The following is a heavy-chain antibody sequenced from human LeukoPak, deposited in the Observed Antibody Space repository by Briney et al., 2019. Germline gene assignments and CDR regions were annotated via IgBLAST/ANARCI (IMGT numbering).Heavy chain of an antibody. CDR2: INSDGSST. CDR3: AREGYGEAFDI. CDR1: GFTFSSYW. J-gene: IGHJ3*02. D-gene: IGHD3-10*01. Sequence: GGSLRLSCAASGFTFSSYWMHWVRQAPGKGLVWVSRINSDGSSTSYADSVKGRFTISRDNAKNTLYLQMNSLRAEDTAVYYCAREGYGEAFDIWGQGTMVTVSS. V-gene: IGHV3-74*01.